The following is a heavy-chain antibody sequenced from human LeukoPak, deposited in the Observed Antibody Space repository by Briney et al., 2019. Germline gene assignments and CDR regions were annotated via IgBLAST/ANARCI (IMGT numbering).Heavy chain of an antibody. CDR3: ARRYCTGGTCYSFAFDI. V-gene: IGHV4-59*08. CDR2: IYYSGGT. Sequence: SETLSLTCTVSGGSISSYYWSWIRQPPGKGLEWIGYIYYSGGTNYNPSLKSRVTISLDTSKNQFSLKLSSVTAADAAVYYCARRYCTGGTCYSFAFDIWGQGTMVTVSS. J-gene: IGHJ3*02. D-gene: IGHD2-15*01. CDR1: GGSISSYY.